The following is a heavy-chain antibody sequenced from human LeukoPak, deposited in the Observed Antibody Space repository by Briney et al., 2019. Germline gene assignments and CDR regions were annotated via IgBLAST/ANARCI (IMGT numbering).Heavy chain of an antibody. V-gene: IGHV3-48*01. CDR1: GFTFSSYS. CDR2: ISSSSSTI. Sequence: GGSLRLSCAASGFTFSSYSMNWVRQAPGKGLEWVSYISSSSSTIYYADSVKGRFTISRDNARNSLYLQMNSLRAEDTAVYYCARAGGSFDYWSQGTLVTVSS. CDR3: ARAGGSFDY. J-gene: IGHJ4*02.